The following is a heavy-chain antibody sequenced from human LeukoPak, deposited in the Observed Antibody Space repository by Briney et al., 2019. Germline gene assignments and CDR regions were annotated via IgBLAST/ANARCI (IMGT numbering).Heavy chain of an antibody. CDR1: GDTFRRYS. J-gene: IGHJ4*02. D-gene: IGHD6-13*01. V-gene: IGHV1-69*06. CDR3: ARGEAAAVTSFDS. CDR2: IIPVFRTA. Sequence: ASVKVSCKASGDTFRRYSISWVRQAPGQGLEWLGGIIPVFRTANYAQKFQGRVTITADKSTTTAYMELRSLRSEDTAIYYCARGEAAAVTSFDSWGQGTRVTVSS.